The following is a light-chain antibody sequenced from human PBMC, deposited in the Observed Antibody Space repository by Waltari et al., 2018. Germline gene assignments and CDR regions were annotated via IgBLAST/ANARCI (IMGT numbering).Light chain of an antibody. Sequence: EIVLTQSPGTLSLSPGERATLSCRASQTVRTTHLAWYQQKPGQAPTLLVYGASSRATGLPGKVRGRGSGKDFSLTISNLEPEDFAVDYCQQYEISPLTFGGGTKVETK. CDR2: GAS. V-gene: IGKV3-20*01. CDR1: QTVRTTH. J-gene: IGKJ4*01. CDR3: QQYEISPLT.